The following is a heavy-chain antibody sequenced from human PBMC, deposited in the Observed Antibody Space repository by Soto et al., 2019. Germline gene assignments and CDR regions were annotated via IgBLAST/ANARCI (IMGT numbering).Heavy chain of an antibody. V-gene: IGHV4-30-2*01. CDR3: ARGLITGSHYSGGWYYFDS. CDR1: GGSISSGGYS. CDR2: IYHSGST. J-gene: IGHJ4*02. Sequence: TLSLTCAVSGGSISSGGYSWSWIRQPPGKGLEWIGYIYHSGSTYYNPSLKSRVTISVDRSKNQFSLKLSSVTAADTAVYYCARGLITGSHYSGGWYYFDSWGQGTLVTVSS. D-gene: IGHD6-19*01.